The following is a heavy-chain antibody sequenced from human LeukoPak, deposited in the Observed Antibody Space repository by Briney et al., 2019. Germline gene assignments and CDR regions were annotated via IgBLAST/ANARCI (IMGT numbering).Heavy chain of an antibody. V-gene: IGHV4-39*07. D-gene: IGHD1-26*01. Sequence: SETLSLTCTVSGGSISSSSYYWGWIRQPPGKGLEWIGSIYYSGSTYYNPSLKSRVTISVDTSKNQFSLKLSSVTAADTAVYYCAIEMGVARATTSYFDYWGQGTLVTVSS. CDR1: GGSISSSSYY. J-gene: IGHJ4*02. CDR2: IYYSGST. CDR3: AIEMGVARATTSYFDY.